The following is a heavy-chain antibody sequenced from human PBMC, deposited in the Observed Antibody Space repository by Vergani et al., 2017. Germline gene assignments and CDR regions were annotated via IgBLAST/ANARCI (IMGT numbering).Heavy chain of an antibody. D-gene: IGHD3-10*01. J-gene: IGHJ4*02. V-gene: IGHV3-23*01. CDR3: AKVWFGELLSPMDFDY. CDR2: ISGSGGST. CDR1: GFTFSSYA. Sequence: EVQLLESGGGLVQPGGSLRLSCAASGFTFSSYAMSWVRQAPGKGLEWVSAISGSGGSTYYADSVKGRFTISRDNSKNTLYLQMNSLRAEDTAVYYCAKVWFGELLSPMDFDYGGQGTLVTVSS.